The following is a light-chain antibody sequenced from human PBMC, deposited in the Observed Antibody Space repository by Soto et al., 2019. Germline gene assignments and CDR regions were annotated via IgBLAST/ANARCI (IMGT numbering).Light chain of an antibody. CDR2: GTS. CDR3: QQRSNWPLLT. V-gene: IGKV3-11*01. J-gene: IGKJ4*01. Sequence: EIVLTQSPATLSLSPGERATLSCRASQSVSSYLAWYQQKPGQAPRLLIYGTSTRASGIPARFSGSGSGTDFTLTISSLEPGDFAVYYCQQRSNWPLLTVGGGTKVDIK. CDR1: QSVSSY.